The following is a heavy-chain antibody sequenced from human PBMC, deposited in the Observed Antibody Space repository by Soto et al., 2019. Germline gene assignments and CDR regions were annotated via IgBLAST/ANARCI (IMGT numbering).Heavy chain of an antibody. Sequence: EVQLLESGGGLVQPGGSRRLSCAASGFNFKTYAMSWVRQAPGRGLEWVSAISSSGSRTYYADSVKGRFTISRDNSKNALFLEMNSLRAEDTALYYCAKERREVMSGTGDSWGRGTLVTVSS. J-gene: IGHJ4*02. V-gene: IGHV3-23*01. CDR2: ISSSGSRT. D-gene: IGHD3-10*01. CDR1: GFNFKTYA. CDR3: AKERREVMSGTGDS.